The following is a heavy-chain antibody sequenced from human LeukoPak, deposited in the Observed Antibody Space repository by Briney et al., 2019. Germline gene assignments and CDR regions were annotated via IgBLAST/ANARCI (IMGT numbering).Heavy chain of an antibody. CDR2: ISYDGSTE. CDR1: GFTFSTYG. V-gene: IGHV3-30*18. D-gene: IGHD4-23*01. CDR3: AKDITRYGGNAVDY. Sequence: PGGSLRLSCAASGFTFSTYGMHWVRQAPGKGLEWVAGISYDGSTEEYADSVKGRFTISRDNSKNTLNLQMNSLRAEDTAVYYCAKDITRYGGNAVDYWGQGTLVTVSS. J-gene: IGHJ4*02.